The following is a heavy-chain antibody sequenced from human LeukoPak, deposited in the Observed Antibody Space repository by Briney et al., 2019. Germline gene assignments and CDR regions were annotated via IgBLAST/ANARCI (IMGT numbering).Heavy chain of an antibody. CDR3: ASKRNVLRYFWNQHYFDY. Sequence: PSETLSLTCTVSGGSISNSSYYWGWIRQPPGKGLEWIGEINHSGSTNYNPSLKSRVTISVDTSKNQFSLKLSSVTAADTAVYYCASKRNVLRYFWNQHYFDYWGQGTLVTVSS. J-gene: IGHJ4*02. D-gene: IGHD3-9*01. V-gene: IGHV4-39*07. CDR2: INHSGST. CDR1: GGSISNSSYY.